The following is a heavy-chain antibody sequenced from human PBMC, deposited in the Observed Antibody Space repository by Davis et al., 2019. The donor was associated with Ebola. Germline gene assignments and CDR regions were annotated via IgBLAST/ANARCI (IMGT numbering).Heavy chain of an antibody. CDR2: IKQDGSEK. Sequence: GGSLRLSCAASGFTFSSYWMSWVRQAPGKGLEWVANIKQDGSEKYYVDSVKGRFTISRDNAKNSLYLQMNSLRSEDTAVYYCARGRSDSSSWPFDYWGQGTLVTVSS. CDR1: GFTFSSYW. D-gene: IGHD6-13*01. CDR3: ARGRSDSSSWPFDY. V-gene: IGHV3-7*03. J-gene: IGHJ4*02.